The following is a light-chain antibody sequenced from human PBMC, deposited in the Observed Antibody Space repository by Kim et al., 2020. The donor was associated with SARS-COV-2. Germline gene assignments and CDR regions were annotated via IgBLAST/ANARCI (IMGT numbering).Light chain of an antibody. V-gene: IGLV1-40*01. CDR3: QTFDNTLDSWV. CDR1: SSNIGAGYD. CDR2: GNS. J-gene: IGLJ3*02. Sequence: QSVLTQPPSVSGVPGQTITISCTGSSSNIGAGYDVHWYQQLPRTGPKLLIFGNSNRPSGVPLRFSGSKSGTSASLAITGLQADDAADYYCQTFDNTLDSWVFGGGTKVTVL.